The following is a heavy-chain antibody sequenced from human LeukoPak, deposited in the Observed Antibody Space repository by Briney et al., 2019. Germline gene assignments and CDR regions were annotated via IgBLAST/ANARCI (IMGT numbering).Heavy chain of an antibody. D-gene: IGHD2-15*01. V-gene: IGHV3-30*03. CDR3: TRGIGRAHYYFYMDV. CDR2: ISYDGSNK. CDR1: GFTFSSYG. Sequence: GGSLRLSCAASGFTFSSYGMHWVRQAPGKGLEWVAVISYDGSNKYYADSVKGRFTISRDNSKNTLYLQMNSLRPEDTAVYYCTRGIGRAHYYFYMDVWGKGTTVTISS. J-gene: IGHJ6*03.